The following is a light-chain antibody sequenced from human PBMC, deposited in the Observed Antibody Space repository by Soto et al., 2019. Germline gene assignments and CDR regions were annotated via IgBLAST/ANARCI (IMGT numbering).Light chain of an antibody. CDR3: AAWDDSLNGPV. J-gene: IGLJ2*01. Sequence: QSVLTQPPSASGTPGQRVTISCSGSNSNIGSYSVNWYRHLPGTAPKLLVFSDDQRPSGVPDRFSGSKSGPSASLDISGLQSEDEADYYCAAWDDSLNGPVFGGGTKVTVL. CDR2: SDD. CDR1: NSNIGSYS. V-gene: IGLV1-44*01.